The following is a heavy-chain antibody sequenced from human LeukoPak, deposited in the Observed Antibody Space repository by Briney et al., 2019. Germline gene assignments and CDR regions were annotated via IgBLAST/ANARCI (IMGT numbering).Heavy chain of an antibody. CDR1: GGSFSGYY. J-gene: IGHJ4*02. Sequence: SGTLSLTCAVYGGSFSGYYWSWIRQPPGKGLEWIGEINHSGSTNYNPSLKSRVTISVDTSKNQFSLKLSSVTAADTAVYYCATGYCSSTSCYTPLDYWGQGTLVTVSS. V-gene: IGHV4-34*01. D-gene: IGHD2-2*02. CDR3: ATGYCSSTSCYTPLDY. CDR2: INHSGST.